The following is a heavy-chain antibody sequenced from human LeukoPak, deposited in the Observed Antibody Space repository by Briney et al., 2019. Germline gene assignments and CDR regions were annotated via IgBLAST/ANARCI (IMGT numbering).Heavy chain of an antibody. CDR2: ISGSGGST. D-gene: IGHD6-19*01. V-gene: IGHV3-23*01. J-gene: IGHJ4*02. CDR1: GFTFSSYV. Sequence: GGSLRLSCAASGFTFSSYVMSWVRQAPGKGLEWVSAISGSGGSTYYADSVKGRFTISRDNSKNSLYLQMNSLTAEDTALYYCAKDDWGLAVAGTPGFFWGQGTLVTVSS. CDR3: AKDDWGLAVAGTPGFF.